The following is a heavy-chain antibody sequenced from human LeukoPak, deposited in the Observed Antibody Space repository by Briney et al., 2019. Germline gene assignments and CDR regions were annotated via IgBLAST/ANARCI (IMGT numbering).Heavy chain of an antibody. CDR3: AHRGAPGYSSEFNWFDP. Sequence: SGPTLVNPTQTLTLTCAFSGFSLSTSGVGVGWIRQPPGKALEWLALIYWDDDKRYSPSLKSRLSITKDTSKNQVVLTMTNMDPVDTATYYCAHRGAPGYSSEFNWFDPWGQGTLVTVSS. D-gene: IGHD6-19*01. J-gene: IGHJ5*02. CDR2: IYWDDDK. CDR1: GFSLSTSGVG. V-gene: IGHV2-5*02.